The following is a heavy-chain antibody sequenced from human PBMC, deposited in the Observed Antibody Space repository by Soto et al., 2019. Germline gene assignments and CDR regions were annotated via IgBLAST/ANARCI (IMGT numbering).Heavy chain of an antibody. CDR3: APVYGAYDTSDY. Sequence: QITLKESRPTLVKPTRTLTLTCPFSGFSLSTSGVGVGRIRQPPGKALEWLALIYWDDDTRYSPSLKSRLTITKDTSKNQVVLTMTTTDPVDTATYYCAPVYGAYDTSDYRGQGTLVSGSS. D-gene: IGHD5-12*01. CDR2: IYWDDDT. CDR1: GFSLSTSGVG. V-gene: IGHV2-5*02. J-gene: IGHJ4*02.